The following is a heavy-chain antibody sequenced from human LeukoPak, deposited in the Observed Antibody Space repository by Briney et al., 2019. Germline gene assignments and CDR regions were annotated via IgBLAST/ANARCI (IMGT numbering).Heavy chain of an antibody. CDR3: ARHIDSIPLPDALEA. Sequence: GESLNISSPCCGFRLTYYRIGWVRQRPGKGLEWLGIIYPGDSDTQYRPSFQGHVTFSADKSFNTAHLEWGSLKVSDTAIYFCARHIDSIPLPDALEACGEGTMVSVSS. D-gene: IGHD3-22*01. CDR2: IYPGDSDT. CDR1: GFRLTYYR. V-gene: IGHV5-51*01. J-gene: IGHJ3*01.